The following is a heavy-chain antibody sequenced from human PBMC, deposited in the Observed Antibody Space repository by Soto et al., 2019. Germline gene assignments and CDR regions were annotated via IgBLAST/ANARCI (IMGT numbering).Heavy chain of an antibody. CDR2: MSGTSADT. J-gene: IGHJ4*02. V-gene: IGHV3-23*01. CDR1: GFMVSAYA. D-gene: IGHD2-15*01. CDR3: AREDGGGPFDY. Sequence: DVHLLESGGGLVQPGGSLRLSCAASGFMVSAYAMHWVRQAPGQGLEWVSSMSGTSADTYYADSVQGRFTVSRDSSKDTLYLQLNSLRAEDTALYFCAREDGGGPFDYWGQGTLVIVSS.